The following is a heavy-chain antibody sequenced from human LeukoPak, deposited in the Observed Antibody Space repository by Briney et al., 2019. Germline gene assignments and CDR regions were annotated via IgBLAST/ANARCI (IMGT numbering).Heavy chain of an antibody. Sequence: SETLSLTCTVSGGSISTYYWSWIRRPPGKGLEWIAYIHASGPTNYNPSLKSRITISVDTSKNQFSLKLSSVTAADTAVYYCARGDASGRPGIAFDYWGQGTLVTVSS. V-gene: IGHV4-4*09. CDR1: GGSISTYY. CDR3: ARGDASGRPGIAFDY. CDR2: IHASGPT. D-gene: IGHD1-26*01. J-gene: IGHJ4*02.